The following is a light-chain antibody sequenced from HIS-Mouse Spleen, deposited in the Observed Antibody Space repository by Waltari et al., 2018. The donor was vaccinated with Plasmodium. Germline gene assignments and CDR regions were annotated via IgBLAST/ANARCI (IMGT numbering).Light chain of an antibody. CDR3: QAWDSSTVV. J-gene: IGLJ2*01. CDR1: TLGDKY. Sequence: SYELTQPPSVSVSPGQTASLPCPGDTLGDKYACWYQQKPGQSPVLVIYQDTTRPSGIPERFSGSNSGNTATLTISGTQAMDEADYYCQAWDSSTVVFGGGTKLTVL. V-gene: IGLV3-1*01. CDR2: QDT.